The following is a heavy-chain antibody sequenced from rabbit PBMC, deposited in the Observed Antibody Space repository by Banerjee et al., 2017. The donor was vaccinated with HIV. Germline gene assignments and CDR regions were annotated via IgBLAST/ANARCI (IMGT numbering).Heavy chain of an antibody. CDR1: GFSFSSSYY. CDR2: IGTGSSDNT. D-gene: IGHD6-1*01. CDR3: ARADNVYNGYNL. V-gene: IGHV1S45*01. J-gene: IGHJ4*01. Sequence: QQQLEESGGGLVKPGGTLTLTCTASGFSFSSSYYMCWVRQAPGKGLEWIACIGTGSSDNTYYASWAKGRFTVSKTSSTTVTLQMTSLTAADTATYFCARADNVYNGYNLWGPGTLVTVS.